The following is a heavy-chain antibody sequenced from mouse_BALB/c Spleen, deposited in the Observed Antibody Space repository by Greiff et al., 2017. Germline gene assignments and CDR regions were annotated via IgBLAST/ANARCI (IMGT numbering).Heavy chain of an antibody. V-gene: IGHV5-17*02. Sequence: EVMLVESGGGLVQPGGSRKLSCAASGFTFSSFGMHWVRQAPEKGLEWVAYISSGSSTIYYADTVKGRFTISRDNPKNTLFLQMTSLRSEDTAMYYCARSGITTVVARAMDYWGQGTSVTVSS. CDR3: ARSGITTVVARAMDY. CDR2: ISSGSSTI. J-gene: IGHJ4*01. CDR1: GFTFSSFG. D-gene: IGHD1-1*01.